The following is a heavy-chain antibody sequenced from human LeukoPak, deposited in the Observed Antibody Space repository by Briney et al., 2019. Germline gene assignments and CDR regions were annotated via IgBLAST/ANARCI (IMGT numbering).Heavy chain of an antibody. CDR2: ISAYNGNT. CDR1: GYTFTSYG. CDR3: ARDRRSSTSCYIDY. D-gene: IGHD2-2*02. Sequence: ASVKVSCKASGYTFTSYGISWVRQAPGQGLEWMGWISAYNGNTNYAQKLQGRVTMTTDTSTSTAYMELRSLRSDDTAVYYCARDRRSSTSCYIDYWGQGTLVTVSS. J-gene: IGHJ4*02. V-gene: IGHV1-18*01.